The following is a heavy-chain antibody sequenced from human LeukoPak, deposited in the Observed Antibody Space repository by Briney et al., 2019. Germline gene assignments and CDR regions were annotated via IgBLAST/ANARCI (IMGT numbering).Heavy chain of an antibody. D-gene: IGHD5-18*01. CDR1: GFTFSDYY. Sequence: GSLRLSCAASGFTFSDYYMSWIRQPPGKGLEWIGYIYYSGSGSTNHNPALKSRVTISVDTSKNQFSLTLSSVTAADTAVYYCACSTWIQLWVLDYWGQGTLVTVSS. CDR3: ACSTWIQLWVLDY. V-gene: IGHV4-59*12. CDR2: IYYSGSGST. J-gene: IGHJ4*02.